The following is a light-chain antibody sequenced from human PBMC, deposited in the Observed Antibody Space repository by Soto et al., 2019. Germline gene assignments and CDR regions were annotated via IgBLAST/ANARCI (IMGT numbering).Light chain of an antibody. CDR2: GNN. Sequence: QSVLTKSPSLSGAPGQRVTISCTGSSSNLGAGYEVHWYQQIPGKAPKLLIYGNNNRPSGVPDRFSGSKSGTSASLAITGLQAEDEADYYCQSYDISLSGYVFGTGTKVTVL. CDR3: QSYDISLSGYV. CDR1: SSNLGAGYE. V-gene: IGLV1-40*01. J-gene: IGLJ1*01.